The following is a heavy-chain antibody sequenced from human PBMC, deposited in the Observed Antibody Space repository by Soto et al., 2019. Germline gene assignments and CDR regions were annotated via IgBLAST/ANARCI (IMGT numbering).Heavy chain of an antibody. CDR2: IYHSGRT. CDR1: GGSISSSNW. V-gene: IGHV4-4*02. J-gene: IGHJ3*02. Sequence: SETLSLTCAVSGGSISSSNWWSWVRQPPGKGLEWIGEIYHSGRTNYNPSLKSRVTISVDKSKNQFSLKLSSVTAADTAVYYCARDRVGWPRDAFDIWGQGTMVTVSS. CDR3: ARDRVGWPRDAFDI.